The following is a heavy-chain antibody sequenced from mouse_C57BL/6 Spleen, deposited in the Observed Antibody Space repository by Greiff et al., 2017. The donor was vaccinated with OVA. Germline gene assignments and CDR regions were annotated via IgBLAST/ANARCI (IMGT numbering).Heavy chain of an antibody. CDR2: IWSGGST. J-gene: IGHJ3*01. CDR1: GFSLTSYG. Sequence: VQRVESGPGLVQPSQSLSITCTVSGFSLTSYGVHWVRQSPGKGLEWLGVIWSGGSTDYNAAFISRLSISKDNSKSQVFFKMNSLQADDTAIYYCATYYGSRLFAYWGQGTLVTVSA. CDR3: ATYYGSRLFAY. D-gene: IGHD1-1*01. V-gene: IGHV2-2*01.